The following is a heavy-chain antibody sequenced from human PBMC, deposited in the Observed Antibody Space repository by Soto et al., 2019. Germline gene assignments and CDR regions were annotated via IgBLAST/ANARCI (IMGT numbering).Heavy chain of an antibody. Sequence: SVKVSCKXSGGTFSSYAISWVRQAPGQGLEWMGGIIPIFGTANYAQKFQGRVTITADESTSTAYMELSSLRSEDTAVYYCARSQKGGLVVVTTALDYWGQGTLVTVSS. D-gene: IGHD2-21*02. V-gene: IGHV1-69*13. CDR2: IIPIFGTA. CDR3: ARSQKGGLVVVTTALDY. J-gene: IGHJ4*02. CDR1: GGTFSSYA.